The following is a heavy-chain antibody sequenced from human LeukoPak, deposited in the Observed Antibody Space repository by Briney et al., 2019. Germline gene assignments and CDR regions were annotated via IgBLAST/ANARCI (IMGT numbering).Heavy chain of an antibody. J-gene: IGHJ5*02. D-gene: IGHD4-23*01. CDR1: GGSISSYY. CDR2: IYTSGST. CDR3: ARDYGGNSGWFDP. Sequence: SETLSLTCTVSGGSISSYYWSWIRQPAGKGLEWIGRIYTSGSTDYNPSLKSRITMSIDTSKNHFSLKLTSVTAADTAVYYCARDYGGNSGWFDPWGQGTLVTVS. V-gene: IGHV4-4*07.